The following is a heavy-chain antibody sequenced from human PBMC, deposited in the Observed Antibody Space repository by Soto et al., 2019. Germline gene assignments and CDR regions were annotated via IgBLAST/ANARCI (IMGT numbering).Heavy chain of an antibody. CDR3: GGYSSAWYNY. Sequence: EVQVLESGGGLVQLGGSLRLSCAASGFTFSSYALSWVRQAPGKGLEWVSGISSSGDSTYYADSVKGRFTISRDNSKNTVYLQMNGLRAEDTAVYYCGGYSSAWYNYWGQGTLVTVSS. D-gene: IGHD6-19*01. CDR1: GFTFSSYA. CDR2: ISSSGDST. J-gene: IGHJ4*02. V-gene: IGHV3-23*01.